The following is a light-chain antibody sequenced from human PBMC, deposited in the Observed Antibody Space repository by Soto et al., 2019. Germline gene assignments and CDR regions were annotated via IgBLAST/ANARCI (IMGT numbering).Light chain of an antibody. CDR3: AAWDDSLNGRV. V-gene: IGLV1-40*01. CDR2: DND. Sequence: QSALTQPPSVSGAPGQRVTISCTGSSSNIGAGYDVHWYQQFPGTAPKLLIYDNDNRPSGVPDRFSGSKAYTSASLVITGLQAEDEAAYFCAAWDDSLNGRVFGGGTQLTVL. CDR1: SSNIGAGYD. J-gene: IGLJ3*02.